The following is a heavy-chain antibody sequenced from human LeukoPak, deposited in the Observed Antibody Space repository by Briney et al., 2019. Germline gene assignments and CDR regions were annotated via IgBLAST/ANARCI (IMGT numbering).Heavy chain of an antibody. Sequence: GCLRLSCAPSGFRFSSYEMEWVPPAPRKGLEWVTYVSSSASTIYYADSLKGRFPISRDNVKNSLYLQMKSLRAEDTAVYYCALWELADYGGEETLVTLP. D-gene: IGHD1-26*01. V-gene: IGHV3-48*03. CDR1: GFRFSSYE. CDR3: ALWELADY. J-gene: IGHJ4*02. CDR2: VSSSASTI.